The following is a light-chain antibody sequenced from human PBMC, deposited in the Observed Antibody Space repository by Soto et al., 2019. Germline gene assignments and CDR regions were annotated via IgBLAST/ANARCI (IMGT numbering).Light chain of an antibody. CDR1: SSDVGGYNY. Sequence: QSALTQPRSVSGSPGQSVTISCTGTSSDVGGYNYVSWYQQHPGKAPKLMIYDVTKRPSGVPDRLSGSKSGNTASLIISGLQAEDEADYYCCSYAGSDFYVFGTGTKLTVL. J-gene: IGLJ1*01. CDR3: CSYAGSDFYV. V-gene: IGLV2-11*01. CDR2: DVT.